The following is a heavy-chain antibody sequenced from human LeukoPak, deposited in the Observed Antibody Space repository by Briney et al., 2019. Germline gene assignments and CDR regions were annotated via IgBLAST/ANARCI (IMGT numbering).Heavy chain of an antibody. J-gene: IGHJ6*02. CDR1: GFTFSSYA. D-gene: IGHD2-2*01. CDR2: ISSNGGST. V-gene: IGHV3-64*02. CDR3: ARDRGEASSSGMDV. Sequence: GGSLRLSCVASGFTFSSYAMHWVRQAPGKGLEYVSAISSNGGSTYHVDSVKGRFTISRDNSKNTLYLQMGSLRTEDVAVYYCARDRGEASSSGMDVWGQGTTVIVSS.